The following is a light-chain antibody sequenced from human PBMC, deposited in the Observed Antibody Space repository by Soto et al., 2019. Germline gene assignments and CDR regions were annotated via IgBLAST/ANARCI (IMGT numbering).Light chain of an antibody. J-gene: IGKJ2*01. V-gene: IGKV1-5*01. Sequence: DIQMTQSPSTLSASVGDRVTITCRASQSFSSWLAWYQQKPGKAPKLLIYDASSLESGVPSRFSGSLSGTKFPLTISSLQPDDSATYYCQEYNSYSVTFGQGTKLEIK. CDR2: DAS. CDR3: QEYNSYSVT. CDR1: QSFSSW.